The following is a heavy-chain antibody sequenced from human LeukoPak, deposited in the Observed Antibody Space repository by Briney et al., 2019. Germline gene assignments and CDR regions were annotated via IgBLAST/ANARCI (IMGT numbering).Heavy chain of an antibody. D-gene: IGHD1-26*01. V-gene: IGHV3-21*01. CDR3: TSELGIVGGRRNDC. Sequence: GGSLRLSCAASGFTFNIYAMNWVRLAPGKELEWVASISSNSDFMAYADSVRGRFAISRDNARNSLYLQINSLRVDDTGLYYCTSELGIVGGRRNDCWGQGTLVTVSS. J-gene: IGHJ4*02. CDR1: GFTFNIYA. CDR2: ISSNSDFM.